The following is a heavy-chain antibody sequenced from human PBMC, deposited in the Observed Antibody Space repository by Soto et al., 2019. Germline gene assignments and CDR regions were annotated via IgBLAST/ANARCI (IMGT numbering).Heavy chain of an antibody. CDR2: ISSSSSYI. D-gene: IGHD2-15*01. CDR1: GFTFRSYS. Sequence: EVLLVESGGGLVKPGGSLRLSCAASGFTFRSYSMNWVRQAPGKGLEWVSFISSSSSYIYYADSVKGRFTISRDNAKNSLYLHMNSLRAEDTAVYYCERGWYCSGGICYPPYYFDYWGEGTLVTVSS. J-gene: IGHJ4*02. CDR3: ERGWYCSGGICYPPYYFDY. V-gene: IGHV3-21*06.